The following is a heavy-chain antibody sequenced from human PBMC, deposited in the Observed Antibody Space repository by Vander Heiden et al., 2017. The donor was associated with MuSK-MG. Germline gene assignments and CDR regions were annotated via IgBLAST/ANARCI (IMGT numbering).Heavy chain of an antibody. V-gene: IGHV3-23*01. CDR1: GFTFGSYA. CDR3: ARPIVGATYDAFDI. D-gene: IGHD1-26*01. J-gene: IGHJ3*02. Sequence: EAQLFESRGGLVQPGGSLRLPCAASGFTFGSYARSWVRQAQGKGWEWVSAIGGSGGSTYYADSGKGRFTISRDNSKNTLYLQMNSLRAEDTAVYYCARPIVGATYDAFDIWGQGTMVTVSS. CDR2: IGGSGGST.